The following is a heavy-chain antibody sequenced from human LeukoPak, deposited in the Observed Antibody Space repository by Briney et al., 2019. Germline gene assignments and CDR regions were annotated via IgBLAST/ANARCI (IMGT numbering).Heavy chain of an antibody. CDR3: AKDKGDFWSGHHY. V-gene: IGHV3-23*01. D-gene: IGHD3-3*01. CDR1: GFTFSNYA. Sequence: GGSLRLSCAASGFTFSNYAMSWVRQAPGKGLEWVSSITGSGGSTYYADSVKGRFTISRDKSKNTLYLQMSSLRAEDTAVYYCAKDKGDFWSGHHYWGQGTLVTVSS. J-gene: IGHJ4*02. CDR2: ITGSGGST.